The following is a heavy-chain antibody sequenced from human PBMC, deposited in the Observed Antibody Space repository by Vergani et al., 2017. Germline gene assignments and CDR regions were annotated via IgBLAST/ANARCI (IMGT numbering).Heavy chain of an antibody. V-gene: IGHV4-39*07. CDR1: GGSISSSSYY. Sequence: QLQLQESGPGLVKPSETLSLTCTVSGGSISSSSYYWGWIRQPPGKGLEWIGSIYYSGSTNYNPSLKSRVTISVDTSKNQFSLKLSSVTAADTAVYYCARKRPPSITMVRGVKDSNRRYNWFDPWGQGTLVTVSS. J-gene: IGHJ5*02. D-gene: IGHD3-10*01. CDR3: ARKRPPSITMVRGVKDSNRRYNWFDP. CDR2: IYYSGST.